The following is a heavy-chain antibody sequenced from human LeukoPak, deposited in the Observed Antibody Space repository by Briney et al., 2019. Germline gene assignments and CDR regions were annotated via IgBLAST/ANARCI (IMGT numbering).Heavy chain of an antibody. CDR1: GFTFSSSG. CDR3: ARDPCSGGSCYDY. Sequence: AGGSLRLSCAASGFTFSSSGMHWVRQAPGKGLEWVANIKQDGSEKYYVDSVKGRFTISRDNAKNSLYLQMNSLRAEDTAVYYCARDPCSGGSCYDYWGQGTLVTVSS. J-gene: IGHJ4*02. D-gene: IGHD2-15*01. CDR2: IKQDGSEK. V-gene: IGHV3-7*03.